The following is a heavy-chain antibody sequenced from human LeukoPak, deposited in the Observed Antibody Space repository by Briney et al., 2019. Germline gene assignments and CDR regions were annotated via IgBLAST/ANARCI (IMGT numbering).Heavy chain of an antibody. CDR2: MNPNSGNT. CDR3: ARTPTKVAAAGTSWFDP. CDR1: GYTFTSYD. D-gene: IGHD6-13*01. V-gene: IGHV1-8*01. J-gene: IGHJ5*02. Sequence: ASVKVSCKASGYTFTSYDINWVRQATGQGLEWMGWMNPNSGNTGYAQKFQGRVTMTRNTSINTAYMELSSLRSEDTAVYYCARTPTKVAAAGTSWFDPWGQRTLVTFSS.